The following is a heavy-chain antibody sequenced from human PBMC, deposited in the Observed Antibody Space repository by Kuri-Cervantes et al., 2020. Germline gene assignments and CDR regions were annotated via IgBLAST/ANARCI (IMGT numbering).Heavy chain of an antibody. D-gene: IGHD3-3*01. CDR3: TTVSLFLEWSPSNYYYYYYMDV. CDR2: IKSRTDGGTT. Sequence: GGSLRLSCAASGFTFSNAWMSWVRQAPGKGLEWVGRIKSRTDGGTTDYAAPVKGRFTISRDDSKNTLYLQMNSLKTEDTAVYYCTTVSLFLEWSPSNYYYYYYMDVWGKGTTVTVSS. V-gene: IGHV3-15*01. CDR1: GFTFSNAW. J-gene: IGHJ6*03.